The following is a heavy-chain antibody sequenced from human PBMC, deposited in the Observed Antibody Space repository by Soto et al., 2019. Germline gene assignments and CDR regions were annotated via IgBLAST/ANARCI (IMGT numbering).Heavy chain of an antibody. CDR3: AREGPAPYYYYGMDV. CDR2: ISGYNGNT. CDR1: GYSFTTYG. V-gene: IGHV1-18*01. Sequence: QVQLVQSRGEVKKPGASVKVSCKTSGYSFTTYGISWVRQAPGQGLEWMGWISGYNGNTNYAQNLQGRVTMTTDTTTSPAYMELGSLSSDDTAVYYCAREGPAPYYYYGMDVWGQGSTVTVSS. J-gene: IGHJ6*02.